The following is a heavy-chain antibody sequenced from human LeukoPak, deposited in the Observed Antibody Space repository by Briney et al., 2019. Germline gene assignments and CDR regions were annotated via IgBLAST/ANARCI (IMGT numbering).Heavy chain of an antibody. J-gene: IGHJ4*02. V-gene: IGHV1-2*02. D-gene: IGHD3-3*01. CDR3: ARSQTDFWSGSYYFDY. CDR2: INPNSGGT. CDR1: GYTFTGYY. Sequence: ASVKDSCKASGYTFTGYYMHWVRQAPGQGLEWMGWINPNSGGTNYAQKFQGRVTMTRDTSISTAYMELSRLRSDDTAVYYCARSQTDFWSGSYYFDYWGQGTLVTVSS.